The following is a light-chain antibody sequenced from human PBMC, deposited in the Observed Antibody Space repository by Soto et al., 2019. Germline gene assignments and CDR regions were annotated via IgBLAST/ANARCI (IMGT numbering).Light chain of an antibody. CDR3: KQYNGYWT. J-gene: IGKJ1*01. Sequence: DIQMTQSPSTLSASVGDRVTITCRASQSISDSLAWYQQKPGKDPKLLIYEAANLKSGIPLRFSGTRSGTESTLPISMLQPEDFTTYYWKQYNGYWTFGQGTKVEIK. CDR2: EAA. CDR1: QSISDS. V-gene: IGKV1-5*03.